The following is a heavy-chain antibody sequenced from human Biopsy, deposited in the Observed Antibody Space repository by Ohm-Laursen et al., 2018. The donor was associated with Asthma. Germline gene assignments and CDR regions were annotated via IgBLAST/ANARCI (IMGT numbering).Heavy chain of an antibody. Sequence: VKISCKASGGTFSSYAISWARQAPGQGLEWMGGIIPIFGTANYAQKFQGRVTITADESTSTAYMELSSLRSEDTAVYYCARSSHINWGGYFDYWGQGTLVTVSS. J-gene: IGHJ4*02. CDR2: IIPIFGTA. CDR3: ARSSHINWGGYFDY. V-gene: IGHV1-69*13. D-gene: IGHD7-27*01. CDR1: GGTFSSYA.